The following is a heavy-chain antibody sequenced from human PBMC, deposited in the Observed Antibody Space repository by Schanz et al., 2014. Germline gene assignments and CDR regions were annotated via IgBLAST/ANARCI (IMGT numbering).Heavy chain of an antibody. Sequence: EGQLVESGGGLVQPGGSLRLSCAASGFIFSNSWMSWVRQAPGKGLEWVANIKQDGSEKYYVDSVKGRFTISRDNAKNSRYLQMNSLTAEDTAVYYCARGVRIDYWGQGTLVTVSS. V-gene: IGHV3-7*01. D-gene: IGHD3-3*01. CDR3: ARGVRIDY. CDR1: GFIFSNSW. J-gene: IGHJ4*02. CDR2: IKQDGSEK.